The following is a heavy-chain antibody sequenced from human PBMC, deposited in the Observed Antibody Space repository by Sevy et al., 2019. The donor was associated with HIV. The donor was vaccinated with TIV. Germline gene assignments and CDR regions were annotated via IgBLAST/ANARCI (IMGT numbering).Heavy chain of an antibody. CDR2: IIPIFGTA. CDR3: ARARGGVVPAAMSRSYYYYGMDV. J-gene: IGHJ6*02. D-gene: IGHD2-2*01. CDR1: GGTFSSYA. V-gene: IGHV1-69*13. Sequence: ASVKVSCKASGGTFSSYAISWVRQAPGQGLEWMGGIIPIFGTANYAQKFQGRVTITADESTSTAYMELSSLRSEDTAVYYCARARGGVVPAAMSRSYYYYGMDVWGRGTTVTVSS.